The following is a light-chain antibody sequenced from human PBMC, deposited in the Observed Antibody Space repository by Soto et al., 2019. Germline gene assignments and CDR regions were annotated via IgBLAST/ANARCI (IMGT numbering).Light chain of an antibody. V-gene: IGKV3-15*01. CDR3: QQYNNWPPIT. J-gene: IGKJ5*01. CDR2: YAS. Sequence: EIMMTQSPATLSVSPGERATLSCRASQSVRNNLAWYQQKPGQAPRLLIYYASTRATGIPARFSGSGSGTAFTLTMSRLQSEDFALYYCQQYNNWPPITFGKGTRLEIK. CDR1: QSVRNN.